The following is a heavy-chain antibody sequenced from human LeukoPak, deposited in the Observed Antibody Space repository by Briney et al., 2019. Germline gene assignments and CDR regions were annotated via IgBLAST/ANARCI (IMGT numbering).Heavy chain of an antibody. D-gene: IGHD3-22*01. Sequence: GASVKVSCKASGYTFTGYYMHWVRQAPGQGLEWMGWINPNSGGTNYAQKFQGRVTMTRDTSISTAYMELSRLRSDDTAVYYCARENNLPRYYYDSSGYQYQYFQHWGQGTLVTVSS. CDR3: ARENNLPRYYYDSSGYQYQYFQH. J-gene: IGHJ1*01. V-gene: IGHV1-2*02. CDR2: INPNSGGT. CDR1: GYTFTGYY.